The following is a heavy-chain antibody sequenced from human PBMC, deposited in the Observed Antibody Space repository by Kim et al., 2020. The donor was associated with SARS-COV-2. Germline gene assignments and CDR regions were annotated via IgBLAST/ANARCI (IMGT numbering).Heavy chain of an antibody. CDR3: ARDFLPRAAWGSGWYEVSRLYGMDV. V-gene: IGHV1-3*01. CDR1: GYTFTSYA. D-gene: IGHD6-19*01. Sequence: ASVKVSCQASGYTFTSYAMHWVRQAPGQRLEWMGWINAGNGNTKYSQKFQGRVTITRDTSASTAYMELSSLRSEDTAVYYCARDFLPRAAWGSGWYEVSRLYGMDVWGQGTTVTVSS. J-gene: IGHJ6*02. CDR2: INAGNGNT.